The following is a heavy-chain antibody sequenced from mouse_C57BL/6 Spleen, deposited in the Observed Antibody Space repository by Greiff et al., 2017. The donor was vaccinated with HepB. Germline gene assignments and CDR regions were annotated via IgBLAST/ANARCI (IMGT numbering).Heavy chain of an antibody. Sequence: EVQLQQSGPVLVKPGASVKMSCKASGYTFTDYYMNWVKQSHGKSLEWIGVINPYTGGTSYNQKFKGKATLTVDKSSSTAYMELNSLTSEDSAVYYCARRGSSPYYAMDYWGQGTSVTVSS. J-gene: IGHJ4*01. V-gene: IGHV1-19*01. CDR3: ARRGSSPYYAMDY. D-gene: IGHD1-1*01. CDR1: GYTFTDYY. CDR2: INPYTGGT.